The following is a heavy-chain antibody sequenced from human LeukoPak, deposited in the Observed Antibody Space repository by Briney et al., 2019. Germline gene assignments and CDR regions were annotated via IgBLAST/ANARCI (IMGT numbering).Heavy chain of an antibody. Sequence: GGSLRLSCTAFGFTFSNHGMNWVRQAPGKGLEWISYITSDRNTIYYADSVRGRFTISRDNAKKSVYLELSNLRADDTAMYYCTRSTEWFADYWGQGTLVTVSS. V-gene: IGHV3-48*01. D-gene: IGHD3-3*01. CDR1: GFTFSNHG. J-gene: IGHJ4*02. CDR2: ITSDRNTI. CDR3: TRSTEWFADY.